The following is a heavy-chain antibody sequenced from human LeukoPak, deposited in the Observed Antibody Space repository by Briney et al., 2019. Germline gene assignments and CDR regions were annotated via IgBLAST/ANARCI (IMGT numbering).Heavy chain of an antibody. D-gene: IGHD3-3*01. J-gene: IGHJ4*02. V-gene: IGHV4-59*01. CDR2: IYYSGST. Sequence: PSETLSLTCTVSGGSISSYYWSWIRQPPGKGLEWIGYIYYSGSTNYNPSLKSRVTISVDTSKNQFSLKLSSVTAADTAVYYCARSSHLEWLFYFHYWGQGTLVTVSS. CDR3: ARSSHLEWLFYFHY. CDR1: GGSISSYY.